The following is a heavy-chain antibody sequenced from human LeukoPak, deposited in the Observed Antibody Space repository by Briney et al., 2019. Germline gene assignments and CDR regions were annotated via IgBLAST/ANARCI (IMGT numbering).Heavy chain of an antibody. CDR3: AREKIHFDSSGDYFDYYFYMDV. D-gene: IGHD3-22*01. CDR2: ISNTGSSI. V-gene: IGHV3-11*01. CDR1: GFTFNDYS. J-gene: IGHJ6*03. Sequence: PGGSLRLSCAASGFTFNDYSMTWIRQAPGKGLEWVSSISNTGSSINYADSVKGRFNISRDNAKKSLYLQMNSLRAEDTAVYYCAREKIHFDSSGDYFDYYFYMDVWGKGTTVTISS.